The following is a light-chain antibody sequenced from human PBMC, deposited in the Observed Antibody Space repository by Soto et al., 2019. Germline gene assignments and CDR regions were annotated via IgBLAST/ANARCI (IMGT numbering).Light chain of an antibody. CDR2: DAS. CDR3: QQHISWPLT. J-gene: IGKJ4*01. V-gene: IGKV3-11*01. CDR1: QSVTNS. Sequence: EIVLTQSPATLSLSPGERATLSCRASQSVTNSLAWYQQKPGQAPRLLVYDASNRATGIPTRFSGSGSGTDFPLTISNLEPEDFAVYYCQQHISWPLTVGGGTKVELK.